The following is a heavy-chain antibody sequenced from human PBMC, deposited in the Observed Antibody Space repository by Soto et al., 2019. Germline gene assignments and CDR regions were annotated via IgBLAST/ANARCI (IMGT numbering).Heavy chain of an antibody. CDR2: IYYAGSF. CDR3: ARLGGYYQALDS. V-gene: IGHV4-59*08. J-gene: IGHJ4*02. D-gene: IGHD3-22*01. Sequence: SETLSLTCTFSNVSIGPYFWSWLRQSPGKGLEWIGYIYYAGSFTYNPSLKSRVTISLNTSKNEVSLRLTSVTAADTAVYYCARLGGYYQALDSWGQGTLVTVSS. CDR1: NVSIGPYF.